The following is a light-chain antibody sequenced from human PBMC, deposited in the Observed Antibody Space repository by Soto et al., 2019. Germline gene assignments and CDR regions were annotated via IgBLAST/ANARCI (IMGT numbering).Light chain of an antibody. J-gene: IGLJ1*01. CDR1: SSDVGSYNL. V-gene: IGLV2-23*02. CDR3: CSYAGSSTFLYV. CDR2: EVS. Sequence: QSALTQPASVSGSPGQSITISCTGTSSDVGSYNLVSWYQQHPGKAPKLMIYEVSKRPSGVSNRFSDSKSGNTASLTISGLQAEDEADYYCCSYAGSSTFLYVFGTGTKVTVL.